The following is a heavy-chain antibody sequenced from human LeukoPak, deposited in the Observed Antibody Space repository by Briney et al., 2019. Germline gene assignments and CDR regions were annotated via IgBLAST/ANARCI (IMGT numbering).Heavy chain of an antibody. D-gene: IGHD4-23*01. CDR2: INAGNGNT. CDR1: GYTFTSYA. J-gene: IGHJ5*02. Sequence: GASVKVSCKASGYTFTSYAMHWVRQAPGQRLEWMGWINAGNGNTKYSQKFQGRVTITRDTSASTAYMELSSLRSEDTAVYYCAREGAVGYWFDPWGQGTLVTVSS. V-gene: IGHV1-3*01. CDR3: AREGAVGYWFDP.